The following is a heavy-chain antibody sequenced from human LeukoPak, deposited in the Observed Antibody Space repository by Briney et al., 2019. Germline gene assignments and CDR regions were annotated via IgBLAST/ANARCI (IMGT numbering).Heavy chain of an antibody. CDR3: ARDFSVVVVPGRDYYYYGMDV. J-gene: IGHJ6*02. D-gene: IGHD3-22*01. Sequence: PSQTLSLTCTVSGGSISRGDYYWSWIRQPPGKGLEWIGYIYYSGSTYYNPSLKSRVTISVDTSKNQFSLKLSSVTAADTAVYYCARDFSVVVVPGRDYYYYGMDVWGQGTTVTVSS. CDR2: IYYSGST. CDR1: GGSISRGDYY. V-gene: IGHV4-30-4*01.